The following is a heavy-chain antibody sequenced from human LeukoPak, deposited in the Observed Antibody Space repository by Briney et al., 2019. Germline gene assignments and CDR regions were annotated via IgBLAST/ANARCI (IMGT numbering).Heavy chain of an antibody. Sequence: SETLSLTCTVSGGSISSYYWSWIRQPPGKGLEWIGYIYYSGSTNYNPSLRSRVTISVDTSKNQFSLKLSSVTAADTAVYYCARLGGGYYSSGFDYWGQGTLVTVSS. D-gene: IGHD3-22*01. CDR2: IYYSGST. V-gene: IGHV4-59*12. CDR3: ARLGGGYYSSGFDY. J-gene: IGHJ4*02. CDR1: GGSISSYY.